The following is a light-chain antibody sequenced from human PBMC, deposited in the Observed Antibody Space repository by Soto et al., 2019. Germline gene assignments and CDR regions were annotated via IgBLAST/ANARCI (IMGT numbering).Light chain of an antibody. J-gene: IGKJ4*01. Sequence: EIVLAQSPGSLSLSPGETATLSCRASQTVSSNLVWYQQKPGQAPRLLIYDASNRATGIPARFSGSGSGTDFTLTINSLEPEDFPVYYCQQRYDWPLTFGGGTKVEIK. V-gene: IGKV3-11*01. CDR1: QTVSSN. CDR3: QQRYDWPLT. CDR2: DAS.